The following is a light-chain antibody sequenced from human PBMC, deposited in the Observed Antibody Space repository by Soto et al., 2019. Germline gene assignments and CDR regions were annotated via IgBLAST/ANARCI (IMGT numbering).Light chain of an antibody. J-gene: IGKJ5*01. CDR2: GVS. Sequence: EIGLTQSPGTLSLSPGERATLSCRASQSIISRYLAWYQHKPGQAPSLLIYGVSNRATGIPERFSGSGSGTDFTLTISSLEPEDFAVYYCQQRSNWPPITFGQGRRLEIK. CDR1: QSIISRY. CDR3: QQRSNWPPIT. V-gene: IGKV3D-20*02.